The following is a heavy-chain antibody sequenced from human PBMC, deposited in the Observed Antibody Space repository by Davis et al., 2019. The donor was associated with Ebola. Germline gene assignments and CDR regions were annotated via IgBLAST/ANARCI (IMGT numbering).Heavy chain of an antibody. D-gene: IGHD3-16*01. J-gene: IGHJ4*02. V-gene: IGHV3-48*02. Sequence: GESLKISCAASGFTFSNAWMNWVRQAPGKGLEWVSYISSSSSTIYYADSVKGRFTISRDNAKNSLYLQMNSLRDEDTAVYYCAREGGLDYWGQGTLVTVSS. CDR1: GFTFSNAW. CDR2: ISSSSSTI. CDR3: AREGGLDY.